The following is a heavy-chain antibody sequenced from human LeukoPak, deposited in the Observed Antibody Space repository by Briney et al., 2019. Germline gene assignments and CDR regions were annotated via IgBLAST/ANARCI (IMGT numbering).Heavy chain of an antibody. D-gene: IGHD1-26*01. V-gene: IGHV4-59*01. CDR2: IFYNGST. CDR1: GGSISSYY. CDR3: AREGGSYGGDFDY. Sequence: SETLSLTCTVSGGSISSYYWSWIRHPPGKGLEWIGYIFYNGSTHYNPSLKSRVTISLDASKNQFSLKLASVTAADTAVYYCAREGGSYGGDFDYWGQGTLVTVSP. J-gene: IGHJ4*02.